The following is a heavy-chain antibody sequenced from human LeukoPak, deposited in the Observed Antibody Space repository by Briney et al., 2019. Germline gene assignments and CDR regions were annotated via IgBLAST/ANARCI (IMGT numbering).Heavy chain of an antibody. CDR2: ISYDGSEK. CDR1: GFTFRDYA. V-gene: IGHV3-30*04. J-gene: IGHJ4*02. CDR3: AAEGGYDSGSPLDY. Sequence: PGRSLRLSCAASGFTFRDYAMHWVRQAPGKGLEWVAVISYDGSEKYYADSVKGRFTISRDDSKNTLNLQMSRLRAEDTALYYCAAEGGYDSGSPLDYWGQGTLVTVSS. D-gene: IGHD3-10*01.